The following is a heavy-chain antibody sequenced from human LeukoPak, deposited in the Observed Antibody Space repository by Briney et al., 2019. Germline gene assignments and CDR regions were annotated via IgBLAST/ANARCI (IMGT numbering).Heavy chain of an antibody. CDR3: VKDVSGSYAFDY. J-gene: IGHJ4*02. D-gene: IGHD1-26*01. Sequence: GGSLRLSCSASGFTFRSSTMHWVRQAPGKGLEYVSSISNLGHRTFYSDSVKGRFTISRDNSKNTLYLQMSSLRTEDTALYYCVKDVSGSYAFDYWGQGTLVTVSS. CDR1: GFTFRSST. CDR2: ISNLGHRT. V-gene: IGHV3-64D*06.